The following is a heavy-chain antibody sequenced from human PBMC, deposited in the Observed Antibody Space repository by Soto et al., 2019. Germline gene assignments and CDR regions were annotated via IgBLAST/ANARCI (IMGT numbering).Heavy chain of an antibody. D-gene: IGHD5-18*01. CDR1: GFTFRSYA. CDR2: ISYDENKR. CDR3: ARAMDTAMTSKDNWFDP. J-gene: IGHJ5*02. V-gene: IGHV3-30-3*01. Sequence: QVQLVESGGGVVQPWRSLRLSCAASGFTFRSYAMHWVRQAPGRGLEWVEVISYDENKRYYTDSVKGRFTISRDNSKNTLYLQVNNLRAEDTAVYYCARAMDTAMTSKDNWFDPWGQGTLVTVSS.